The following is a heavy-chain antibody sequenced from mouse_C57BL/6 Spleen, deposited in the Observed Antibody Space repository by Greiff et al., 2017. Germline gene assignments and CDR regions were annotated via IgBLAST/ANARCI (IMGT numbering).Heavy chain of an antibody. V-gene: IGHV6-3*01. CDR3: TGPLITTVVVTRYFDV. J-gene: IGHJ1*03. CDR2: IRLKSDNYAT. Sequence: EVHLVESGGGLVQPGGSMKLSCVASGFTFSNYWMNWVRQSPEKGLEWVAQIRLKSDNYATHYAESVKGRFTISRDDSKSSVYLQMNNLRAEDTGMYYCTGPLITTVVVTRYFDVWGTGTTVTVSS. CDR1: GFTFSNYW. D-gene: IGHD1-1*01.